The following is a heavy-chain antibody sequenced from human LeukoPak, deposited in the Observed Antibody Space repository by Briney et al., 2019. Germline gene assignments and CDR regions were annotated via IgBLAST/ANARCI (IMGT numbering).Heavy chain of an antibody. CDR3: ARGFGDGFNSGYYYYMDV. CDR1: GGSISSGDRY. J-gene: IGHJ6*03. CDR2: IYYSGST. V-gene: IGHV4-31*03. Sequence: SQTLSLTCTVSGGSISSGDRYWSWIRQHPGKGLEWIAYIYYSGSTDYNPSLKSRITISIDMSKNQFSLKLSSVTAADTAVYYRARGFGDGFNSGYYYYMDVWGKGTTVTVSS. D-gene: IGHD5-24*01.